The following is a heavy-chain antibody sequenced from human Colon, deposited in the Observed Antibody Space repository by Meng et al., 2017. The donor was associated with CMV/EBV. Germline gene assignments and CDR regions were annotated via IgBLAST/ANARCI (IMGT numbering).Heavy chain of an antibody. D-gene: IGHD4-11*01. CDR2: ISYDGNNK. J-gene: IGHJ4*02. V-gene: IGHV3-30*14. CDR1: GFILSTYA. Sequence: GPLVESGGGVVQPGRSLRLSCAAFGFILSTYAMYWVRQAPGKGLEWVAVISYDGNNKYYADSVKGRFTISRDNSKNTLFLQMNSLRADDTAVYYCARGPSYSHYFDYWGQGTLVTVSS. CDR3: ARGPSYSHYFDY.